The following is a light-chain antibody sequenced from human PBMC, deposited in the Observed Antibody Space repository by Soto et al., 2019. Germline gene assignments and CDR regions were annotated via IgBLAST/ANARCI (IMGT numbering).Light chain of an antibody. CDR2: DAS. V-gene: IGKV3-11*01. CDR1: QSVSSY. CDR3: QQRSNWPPWT. Sequence: EIVLTQSPATLSLSPGERATRSCRASQSVSSYLAWYQQKPGQAPRLLIYDASNRATGIPARFSGSGSGTDFTLTISSLEPEDFAVYYCQQRSNWPPWTFGQGTKVEIQ. J-gene: IGKJ1*01.